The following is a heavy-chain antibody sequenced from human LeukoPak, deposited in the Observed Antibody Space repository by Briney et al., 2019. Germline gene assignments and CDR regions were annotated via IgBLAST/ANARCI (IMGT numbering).Heavy chain of an antibody. D-gene: IGHD6-13*01. J-gene: IGHJ3*02. V-gene: IGHV4-31*03. CDR3: ARGDSSSWSIHDAFDI. CDR2: IYYSGST. Sequence: PSETLSLTCTVSGGSISSGGYYWSWIRQHPGKGLEWIGYIYYSGSTYYNPSLKSRVTISVDTSKNQFSLKLSSVTAADTAVYYCARGDSSSWSIHDAFDIWGQGTMVTVSS. CDR1: GGSISSGGYY.